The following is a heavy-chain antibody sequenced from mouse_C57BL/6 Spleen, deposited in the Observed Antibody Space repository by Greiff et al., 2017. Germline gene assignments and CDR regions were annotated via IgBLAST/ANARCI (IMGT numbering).Heavy chain of an antibody. CDR1: GFTFSDYY. CDR2: INYDGSST. Sequence: EVKVVESEGGLVQPGSSMKLSCTASGFTFSDYYMAWVRQVPEKGLEWVANINYDGSSTYYLDSLKTRFIISRDNAKNILYLQMSSLKSEDTATYYCARGAGDGYYFYAMDDWGQGTSVTVSS. V-gene: IGHV5-16*01. CDR3: ARGAGDGYYFYAMDD. J-gene: IGHJ4*01. D-gene: IGHD2-3*01.